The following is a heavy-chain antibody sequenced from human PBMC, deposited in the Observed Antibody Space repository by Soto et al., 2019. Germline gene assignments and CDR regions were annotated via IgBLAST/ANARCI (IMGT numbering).Heavy chain of an antibody. J-gene: IGHJ6*02. Sequence: QVQLVQSGAEVKKPGASVKVSCKASGYTFTSYDINWVRQATGQGLGWMGWMNPNSGNTGYAQKFQGRVTMTRNTSISTAYMELSSLRSEDAAVYYCAREVVVVPAAIIDGYYYGMDVWGQGTTVTVSS. CDR1: GYTFTSYD. V-gene: IGHV1-8*01. CDR2: MNPNSGNT. CDR3: AREVVVVPAAIIDGYYYGMDV. D-gene: IGHD2-2*01.